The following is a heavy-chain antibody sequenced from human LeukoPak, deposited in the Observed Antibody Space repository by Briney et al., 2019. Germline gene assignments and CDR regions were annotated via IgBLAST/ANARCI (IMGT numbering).Heavy chain of an antibody. CDR3: ARVRRRRVGPAAIGAFDI. V-gene: IGHV4-4*07. J-gene: IGHJ3*02. D-gene: IGHD2-2*01. CDR2: IYTSGST. Sequence: SETLSLTCTVSGGSISSYYWSWIRQPAGKGLEWIGRIYTSGSTNYNPSLKSRVTMSVDTSKNQFSLKLSSVTAADTAVYYCARVRRRRVGPAAIGAFDIWGQGTMVTVSS. CDR1: GGSISSYY.